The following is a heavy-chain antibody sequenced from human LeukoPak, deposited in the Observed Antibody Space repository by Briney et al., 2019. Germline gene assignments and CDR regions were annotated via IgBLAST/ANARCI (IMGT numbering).Heavy chain of an antibody. Sequence: GGSLRLSCAASGFTFSSYGMHWVRQAPGKGLEWVAFIRYDGSNKYYAASVKGRFTISRDNSKNTLYLQMNSLRAEDTAVYYCAKGPETYYDFWSGYRGSDYWGQGTLVTVSS. CDR1: GFTFSSYG. CDR3: AKGPETYYDFWSGYRGSDY. V-gene: IGHV3-30*02. CDR2: IRYDGSNK. D-gene: IGHD3-3*01. J-gene: IGHJ4*02.